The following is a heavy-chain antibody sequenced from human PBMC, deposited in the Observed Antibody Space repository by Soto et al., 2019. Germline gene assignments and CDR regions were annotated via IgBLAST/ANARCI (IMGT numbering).Heavy chain of an antibody. CDR3: ARDGYNGGDY. Sequence: VQLVESGGGLVQPGGSLRLSCAASGFTFSSYEMNWVRQAPGKGLEWVAVISYDGSNKYYADSVKGRFTISRDNSKNTLYLQMNSLRAEDTAVYYCARDGYNGGDYWGQGTLVTVSS. CDR2: ISYDGSNK. CDR1: GFTFSSYE. D-gene: IGHD5-12*01. V-gene: IGHV3-30-3*01. J-gene: IGHJ4*02.